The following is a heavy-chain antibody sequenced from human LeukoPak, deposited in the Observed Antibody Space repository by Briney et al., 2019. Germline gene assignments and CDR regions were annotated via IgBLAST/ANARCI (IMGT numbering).Heavy chain of an antibody. D-gene: IGHD6-19*01. CDR2: IYYSGST. CDR1: GGSISSYY. Sequence: SETLSLTCTVSGGSISSYYWSWIRQPPGKGLEWIGYIYYSGSTNYNPSLKSRVTISVDTSKNQFSLKLSSVTAADTAVYYCARVVYAVGGPFDPWGQGTLVPVPS. V-gene: IGHV4-59*01. J-gene: IGHJ5*02. CDR3: ARVVYAVGGPFDP.